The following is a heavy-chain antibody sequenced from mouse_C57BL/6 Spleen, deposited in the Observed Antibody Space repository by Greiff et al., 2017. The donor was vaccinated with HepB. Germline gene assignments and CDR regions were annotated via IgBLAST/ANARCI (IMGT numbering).Heavy chain of an antibody. CDR2: IYPGSGST. D-gene: IGHD1-1*01. V-gene: IGHV1-55*01. J-gene: IGHJ4*01. Sequence: QVQLQQPGAELVKPGASVKMSCKASGYTFTSYWITWVKQRPGQGLEWIGDIYPGSGSTNYNEKFKSKATLTVDTSSSKAYMQLSSLTSEDSAVYYCARLYYYGSSYEAMDYWGQGTSVTVSS. CDR3: ARLYYYGSSYEAMDY. CDR1: GYTFTSYW.